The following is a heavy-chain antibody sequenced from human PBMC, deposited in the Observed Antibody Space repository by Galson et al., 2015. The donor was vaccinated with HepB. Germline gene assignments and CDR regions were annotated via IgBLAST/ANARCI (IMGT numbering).Heavy chain of an antibody. D-gene: IGHD4-23*01. CDR2: ISGSGGST. CDR1: GFTFSSYA. V-gene: IGHV3-23*01. CDR3: AKDRGWGATVVTQGALYDY. Sequence: SLRLSCAASGFTFSSYAMSWVRQAPGKGLEWVSAISGSGGSTYYADSVKGRFTISRDNSKNTLYLQMNSLRAEDTAVYYCAKDRGWGATVVTQGALYDYWGQGTLVTVSS. J-gene: IGHJ4*02.